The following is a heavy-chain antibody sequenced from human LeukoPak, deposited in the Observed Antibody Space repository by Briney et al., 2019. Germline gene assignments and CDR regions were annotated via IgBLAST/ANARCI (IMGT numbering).Heavy chain of an antibody. CDR2: ISGYNGDT. D-gene: IGHD6-19*01. CDR3: ARGPSNTSGWKTWFGT. J-gene: IGHJ5*02. CDR1: GFIFTKYD. Sequence: ASVKVSCKASGFIFTKYDISWVRQAPGQGLEWVGWISGYNGDTNYAQKLQGRVSMTTDTSTTTAYMELRSLRSDDTGFYYCARGPSNTSGWKTWFGTWGQGTLVTVSS. V-gene: IGHV1-18*04.